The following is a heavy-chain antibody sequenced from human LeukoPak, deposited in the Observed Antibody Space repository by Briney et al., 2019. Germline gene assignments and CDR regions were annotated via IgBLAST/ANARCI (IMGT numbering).Heavy chain of an antibody. D-gene: IGHD2-2*01. J-gene: IGHJ4*02. CDR1: GCTFTSYY. V-gene: IGHV1-46*03. CDR3: ATDRGVAVPAATQGVLDY. CDR2: INPSGGST. Sequence: ASVKVSCKASGCTFTSYYMHWVRQAPGQGLEWMGIINPSGGSTSYAQKFQGRVTMTRDTSTSTVYMELSSLRSEDTAVYYCATDRGVAVPAATQGVLDYWGQGTLVTVSS.